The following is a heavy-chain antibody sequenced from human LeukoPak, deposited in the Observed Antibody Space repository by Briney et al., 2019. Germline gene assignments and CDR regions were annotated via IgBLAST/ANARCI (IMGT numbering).Heavy chain of an antibody. CDR2: IAGGGTNT. J-gene: IGHJ4*02. CDR3: AKDRFSGSYYPYYFDY. D-gene: IGHD1-26*01. Sequence: GGSLRLSCEVSEFTFKNYAITWVRQAPGKGLEWVSSIAGGGTNTYYADSVKGRFTISRDNSKNTLYLQMNSLRAEDTAVYYCAKDRFSGSYYPYYFDYWGQGTLATVSS. V-gene: IGHV3-23*01. CDR1: EFTFKNYA.